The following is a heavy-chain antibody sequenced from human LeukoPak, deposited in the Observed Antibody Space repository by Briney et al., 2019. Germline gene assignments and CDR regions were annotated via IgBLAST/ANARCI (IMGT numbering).Heavy chain of an antibody. V-gene: IGHV3-30*04. CDR1: GFTFSSYA. J-gene: IGHJ6*03. CDR2: ISYDGSNK. Sequence: GGSLRLSCAASGFTFSSYAMHWVRQAPGKGLEWVAVISYDGSNKYYADSVKGRFTISRDNSKNTLYLQMNSLRAEDTAVYYCARGPTYYDFWSGYYMFYYYMDVWGEGTTVTVSS. D-gene: IGHD3-3*01. CDR3: ARGPTYYDFWSGYYMFYYYMDV.